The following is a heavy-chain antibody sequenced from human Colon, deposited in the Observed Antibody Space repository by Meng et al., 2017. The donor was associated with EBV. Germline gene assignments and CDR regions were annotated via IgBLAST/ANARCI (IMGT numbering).Heavy chain of an antibody. J-gene: IGHJ1*01. CDR3: LRGSGGSV. D-gene: IGHD3-10*01. CDR1: GASITNHNW. V-gene: IGHV4-4*02. Sequence: QVALRESGPQLGTPSETLSLTCSFSGASITNHNWWAWVRQPPGKGLEWIGEIPHRGSSAYNPSLKSRVSMSIDKSKNQFSLKLTSVTAADTAVYHCLRGSGGSVWGQGTLVTVSS. CDR2: IPHRGSS.